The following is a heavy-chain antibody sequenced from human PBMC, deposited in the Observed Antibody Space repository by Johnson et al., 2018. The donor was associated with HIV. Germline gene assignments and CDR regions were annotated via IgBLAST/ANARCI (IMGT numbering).Heavy chain of an antibody. Sequence: QVHLVESGGGLVQPGGSLRLSCAASGFTFSSYGMHWVRQAPGKGLEWVAFIRYDGINKYYADSVKGRFTISRDNSKNTLYLQMNSLRAEDTAVYYCAKDRLFGFRNDAFDIWGQGTMVTVSS. CDR3: AKDRLFGFRNDAFDI. CDR1: GFTFSSYG. J-gene: IGHJ3*02. D-gene: IGHD3-16*01. CDR2: IRYDGINK. V-gene: IGHV3-30*02.